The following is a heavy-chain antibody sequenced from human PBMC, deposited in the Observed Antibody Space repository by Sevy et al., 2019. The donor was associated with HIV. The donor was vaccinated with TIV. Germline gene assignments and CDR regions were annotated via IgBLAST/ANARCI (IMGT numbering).Heavy chain of an antibody. CDR3: TWDHDYYYGMNV. V-gene: IGHV3-15*07. D-gene: IGHD1-26*01. Sequence: GGSLRLSCAASGFTFTNAWMNWVRLAPGKGLEWVGHLKSKGGGGTIDYAAPVKGRFSISRDDSKNTLYLQMNSLKIEDTALYYCTWDHDYYYGMNVWGQGTTVTVSS. J-gene: IGHJ6*02. CDR1: GFTFTNAW. CDR2: LKSKGGGGTI.